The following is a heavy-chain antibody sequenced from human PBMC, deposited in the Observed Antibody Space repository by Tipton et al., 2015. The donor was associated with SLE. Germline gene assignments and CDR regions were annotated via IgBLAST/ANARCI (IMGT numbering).Heavy chain of an antibody. J-gene: IGHJ2*01. CDR1: GGSINSHY. D-gene: IGHD1-1*01. V-gene: IGHV4-59*11. CDR3: ARTVMEYNSDLFDWYFDL. Sequence: TLSLTCTVSGGSINSHYWSWIRQPPGKGLEWIGYIYYSGNTDYNPSLKSRVTISVDTSKNQFSLNLNSVTAADTAVYFCARTVMEYNSDLFDWYFDLWGRGTLVTVSS. CDR2: IYYSGNT.